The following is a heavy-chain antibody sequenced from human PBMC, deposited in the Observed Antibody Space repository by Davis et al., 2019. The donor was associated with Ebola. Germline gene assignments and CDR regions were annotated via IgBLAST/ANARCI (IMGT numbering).Heavy chain of an antibody. Sequence: GESLKISCAASGFTFSSYSMHWVRQAPGKGLEWVALISYDGSNKDYADSVKGRFTISRDNSKNTLYLQINSLRAEDTAGYYCAGVWSGAAAGTLDYWGQGTLVTVSS. J-gene: IGHJ4*02. D-gene: IGHD6-13*01. CDR2: ISYDGSNK. V-gene: IGHV3-30*03. CDR3: AGVWSGAAAGTLDY. CDR1: GFTFSSYS.